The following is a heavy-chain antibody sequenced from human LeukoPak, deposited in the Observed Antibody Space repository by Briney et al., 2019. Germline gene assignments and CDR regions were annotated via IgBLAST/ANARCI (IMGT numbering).Heavy chain of an antibody. D-gene: IGHD1-26*01. CDR1: GGSIGSGGYY. CDR2: IYFSGST. J-gene: IGHJ4*02. Sequence: SETLSLTSTVSGGSIGSGGYYWSWIRQPPGKGLEWIGYIYFSGSTNYNPSLKSRVTISVDTSKNQFSLKLSSVTAADTAVYYCARSKSQSGSYRYYFDYWGQGTLVTVSS. CDR3: ARSKSQSGSYRYYFDY. V-gene: IGHV4-61*08.